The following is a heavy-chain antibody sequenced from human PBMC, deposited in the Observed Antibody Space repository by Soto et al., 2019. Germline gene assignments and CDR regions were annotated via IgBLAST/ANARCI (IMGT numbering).Heavy chain of an antibody. J-gene: IGHJ4*02. CDR1: GFTFSSYG. CDR3: AKDYYELDY. D-gene: IGHD1-26*01. Sequence: QVQLVESGGGVVQPGGSLRLSCAASGFTFSSYGMHWVRQAPGKGLEWVAVISYDGDNKYYADSVKGRFTISRDNSKNTLYLQMNSLRAEDTAVYYCAKDYYELDYWGQGTLVTVSS. CDR2: ISYDGDNK. V-gene: IGHV3-30*18.